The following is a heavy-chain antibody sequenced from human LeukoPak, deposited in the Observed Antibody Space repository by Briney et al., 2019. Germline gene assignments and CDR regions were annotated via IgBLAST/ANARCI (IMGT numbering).Heavy chain of an antibody. J-gene: IGHJ5*02. D-gene: IGHD1-26*01. V-gene: IGHV1-2*02. CDR3: ARAGDSGNLA. CDR1: GYTFTGYY. Sequence: ASVKVSCKVSGYTFTGYYMHWVRPAPGQGLEWMGWINPNSGGTNYAQDFHGRVTMTRDTSPSTAYMEMSRLRSDDTAVYYCARAGDSGNLAWGQGTLVTVSS. CDR2: INPNSGGT.